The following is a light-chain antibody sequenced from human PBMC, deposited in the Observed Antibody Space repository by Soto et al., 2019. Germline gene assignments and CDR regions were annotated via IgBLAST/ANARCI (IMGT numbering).Light chain of an antibody. V-gene: IGKV1-5*01. CDR1: QSISSW. J-gene: IGKJ1*01. Sequence: DIQMTQSPSTLSASVGDRVTITCRASQSISSWLAWYQQKPGKAPKLLIFNAATLESGVPSRFFGSGSGTEFTLTISSLQPDDFGTYYCQQYSDFSTFGQGTKVDI. CDR2: NAA. CDR3: QQYSDFST.